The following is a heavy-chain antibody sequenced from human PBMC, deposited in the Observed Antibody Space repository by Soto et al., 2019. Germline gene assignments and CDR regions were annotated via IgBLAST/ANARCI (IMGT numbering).Heavy chain of an antibody. Sequence: PGGSLRLSCAASGFTFDDYAMHWVRQAPGKGLEWVSGISWNSGSIGYADSVKGRFTISRDNAKNSLYLQMNSLRAEDTAVYYWARDAPIVFCSGYCDDRGQGALVSVSS. CDR2: ISWNSGSI. CDR3: ARDAPIVFCSGYCDD. V-gene: IGHV3-9*01. CDR1: GFTFDDYA. J-gene: IGHJ4*02. D-gene: IGHD3-3*01.